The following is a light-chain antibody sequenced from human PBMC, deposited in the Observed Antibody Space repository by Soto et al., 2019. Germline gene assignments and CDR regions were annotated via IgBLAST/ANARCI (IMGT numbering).Light chain of an antibody. CDR3: QQYNNWPPYT. Sequence: EIVMTQSPATLPVSPGERATLSCRASQSVSSNLAWYQQKPGQAPRLLIYGASTRATGIPARFSGSGSGTEFTLTISSLLSEDFAVYYCQQYNNWPPYTFGQGTKLEIK. CDR1: QSVSSN. J-gene: IGKJ2*01. CDR2: GAS. V-gene: IGKV3-15*01.